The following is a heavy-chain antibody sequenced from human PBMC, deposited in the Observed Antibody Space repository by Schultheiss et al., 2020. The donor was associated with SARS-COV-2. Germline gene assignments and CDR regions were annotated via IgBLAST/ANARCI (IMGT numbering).Heavy chain of an antibody. J-gene: IGHJ4*02. Sequence: SETLSLTCTVSGGSISSSSYYWGWIRQPPGKGLEWIGSIYYSGSTYYNPSLKSRVTISVDTSKNQFSLKLSSVTAADTAVYYCARGRLARSKTTFDYWGQGTLVTVSS. CDR2: IYYSGST. V-gene: IGHV4-39*01. D-gene: IGHD1-1*01. CDR3: ARGRLARSKTTFDY. CDR1: GGSISSSSYY.